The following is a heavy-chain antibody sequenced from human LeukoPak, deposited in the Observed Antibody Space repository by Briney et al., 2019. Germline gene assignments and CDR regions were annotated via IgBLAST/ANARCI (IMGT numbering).Heavy chain of an antibody. CDR2: INHSGST. CDR1: GGSFSGYY. CDR3: AAKVVVPAAIHFDY. D-gene: IGHD2-2*01. Sequence: PSETLSLTCAVYGGSFSGYYWSWIRQPPGKGLEWIGEINHSGSTNYNPSLKSRVTISVDTSKNQFSLKLSSVTAADTAVYYCAAKVVVPAAIHFDYWGQGTLVTVSS. J-gene: IGHJ4*02. V-gene: IGHV4-34*01.